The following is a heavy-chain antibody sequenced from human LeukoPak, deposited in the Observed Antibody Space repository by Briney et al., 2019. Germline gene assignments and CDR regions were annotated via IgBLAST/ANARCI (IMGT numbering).Heavy chain of an antibody. CDR1: GFTVSSNY. CDR2: IYSGGST. V-gene: IGHV3-66*01. D-gene: IGHD6-13*01. J-gene: IGHJ4*02. CDR3: ARDSSSWYSRVGDY. Sequence: GGSLRLSCAASGFTVSSNYMSWVRQAPGKGLEWVSVIYSGGSTYYADSVKGRFTISRDNSKNTLYLQMNSLRAEDTAVYYCARDSSSWYSRVGDYWGQGTLVTVSS.